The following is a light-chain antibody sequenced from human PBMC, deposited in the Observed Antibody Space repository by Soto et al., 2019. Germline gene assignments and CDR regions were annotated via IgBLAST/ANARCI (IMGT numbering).Light chain of an antibody. J-gene: IGKJ1*01. CDR3: QQYNSYWT. Sequence: DIPMTQSPSSLSASVGERVTITCRASQSISSWLAWYQQKPGKAPKLLIYDASSLESGVPSRFSGSGSGTEFTLTISSLQPDDFATYYCQQYNSYWTFGQGTKVDIK. CDR1: QSISSW. V-gene: IGKV1-5*01. CDR2: DAS.